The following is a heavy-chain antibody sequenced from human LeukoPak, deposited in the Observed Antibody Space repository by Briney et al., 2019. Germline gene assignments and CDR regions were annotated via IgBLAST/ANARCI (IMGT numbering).Heavy chain of an antibody. J-gene: IGHJ4*02. Sequence: SETLSLTCTVSGGSISSSSYYWGWIRQPPGKGLEWIGSIYYSGSTYYNPSLKSRVTISVDTSKNQFSLKLSSVTAADTAVYYCARGSRGSSWIFDYWGQAALVTVSS. CDR2: IYYSGST. D-gene: IGHD6-13*01. V-gene: IGHV4-39*07. CDR3: ARGSRGSSWIFDY. CDR1: GGSISSSSYY.